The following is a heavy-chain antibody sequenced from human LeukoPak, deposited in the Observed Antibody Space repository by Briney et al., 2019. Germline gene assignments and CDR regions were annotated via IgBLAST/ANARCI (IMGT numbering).Heavy chain of an antibody. Sequence: PGRSLRLSCAASGFTFSSYVMHWVRQAPGKGLEWVAIISYDGSNEYYADSVKGRFTISRDNSKNTLHLQMNSLTGEDTAIYYCAKATGNLGNWGQGTLVTLSS. V-gene: IGHV3-30*04. J-gene: IGHJ4*02. D-gene: IGHD1-1*01. CDR3: AKATGNLGN. CDR2: ISYDGSNE. CDR1: GFTFSSYV.